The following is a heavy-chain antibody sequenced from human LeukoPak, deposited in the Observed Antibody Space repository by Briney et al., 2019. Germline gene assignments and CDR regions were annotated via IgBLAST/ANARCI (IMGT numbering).Heavy chain of an antibody. CDR2: IYPGDSDT. CDR3: ARQGPRGIAAAGRDFDAFDI. CDR1: GYSFTSYW. D-gene: IGHD6-13*01. Sequence: GESLKISCKGSGYSFTSYWIGWVRQMPGKGLEWMGIIYPGDSDTRYSPSFQGQVTISADKSISTAYLQWSRLKASDTAMYYCARQGPRGIAAAGRDFDAFDIWGQGTMVTVSS. J-gene: IGHJ3*02. V-gene: IGHV5-51*01.